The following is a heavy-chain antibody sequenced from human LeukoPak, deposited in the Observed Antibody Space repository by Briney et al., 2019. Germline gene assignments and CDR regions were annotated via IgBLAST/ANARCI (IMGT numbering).Heavy chain of an antibody. CDR1: GFTFSNAW. Sequence: SLRLSCAASGFTFSNAWMSWVRQAPGKGLEWVGRIKSKTDGCTTDYAAPVKGRFTISRDDSKNTLYLQMNSLKTEDTAVYYCTTSMIEYYFDYWGQGTLVTVSS. V-gene: IGHV3-15*01. CDR2: IKSKTDGCTT. J-gene: IGHJ4*02. CDR3: TTSMIEYYFDY. D-gene: IGHD3-22*01.